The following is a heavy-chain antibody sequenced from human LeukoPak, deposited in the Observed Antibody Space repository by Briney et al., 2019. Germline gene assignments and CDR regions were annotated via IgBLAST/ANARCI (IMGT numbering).Heavy chain of an antibody. CDR1: GYSFTTYW. CDR2: IFPGGSDT. CDR3: ARPNLMAASSNDAFDI. D-gene: IGHD6-13*01. J-gene: IGHJ3*02. Sequence: GESLKTSCKGSGYSFTTYWIGWVRQMPGEGLEWMAIIFPGGSDTRYSPSFRGQVTISADKSISTAYLQWRSLKASDTAMYYCARPNLMAASSNDAFDIWGQGTMVTVSS. V-gene: IGHV5-51*01.